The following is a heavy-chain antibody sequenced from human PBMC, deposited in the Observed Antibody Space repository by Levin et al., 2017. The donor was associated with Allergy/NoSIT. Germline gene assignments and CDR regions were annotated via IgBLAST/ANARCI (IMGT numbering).Heavy chain of an antibody. CDR2: IYSSGSA. D-gene: IGHD3-10*01. V-gene: IGHV4-61*02. Sequence: SQTLSLTCTVSGGSISSGSYYWSWIRQPAAKGLEWIGRIYSSGSANYNPSLKSRVTISVVTSKNQFSLKLSSVTAADTAVYYCARAEVGSEHWGQGTLVTVSS. J-gene: IGHJ4*02. CDR1: GGSISSGSYY. CDR3: ARAEVGSEH.